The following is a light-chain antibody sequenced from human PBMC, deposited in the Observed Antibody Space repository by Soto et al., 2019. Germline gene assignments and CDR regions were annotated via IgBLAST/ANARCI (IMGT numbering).Light chain of an antibody. CDR3: QPYTHWPL. J-gene: IGKJ5*01. CDR1: HSVNSH. CDR2: GAS. Sequence: MMMTQSPATLSVSPGERVTLSCRTSHSVNSHVAWYQQKPGQAPRLLLYGASTRASGIPVRFRGSGFGTESALPISSLQSEGFAVHYCQPYTHWPLLGQGTRLDI. V-gene: IGKV3-15*01.